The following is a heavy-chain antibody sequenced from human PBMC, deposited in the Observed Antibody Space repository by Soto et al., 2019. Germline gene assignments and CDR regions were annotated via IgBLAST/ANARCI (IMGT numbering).Heavy chain of an antibody. Sequence: EVQLVQTGAEVKKPGESLKISCKGSGYSFTSYWIGWVRQMPGKGLEWMGIIYPGDSDTRYSPSFQGQVTISADKSISTAYLQWSSLKASDTAMYYCARQGGYDILTFGYNWFDPWGQGTLVTVSS. CDR1: GYSFTSYW. CDR2: IYPGDSDT. CDR3: ARQGGYDILTFGYNWFDP. V-gene: IGHV5-51*01. J-gene: IGHJ5*02. D-gene: IGHD3-9*01.